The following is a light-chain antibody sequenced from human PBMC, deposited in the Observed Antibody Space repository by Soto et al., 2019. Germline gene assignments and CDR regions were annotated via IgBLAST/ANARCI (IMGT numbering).Light chain of an antibody. Sequence: QSALTQPASVSGSLGQSITISCTGTRSDVGAYNYLSWYQQHPGKAPKLMISEVSNRPSGVSDRFSGSKSGNTASLTISGLQAEDEADYYCSSYTTSSTVVFGGGTKLTVL. CDR1: RSDVGAYNY. CDR2: EVS. CDR3: SSYTTSSTVV. J-gene: IGLJ3*02. V-gene: IGLV2-14*01.